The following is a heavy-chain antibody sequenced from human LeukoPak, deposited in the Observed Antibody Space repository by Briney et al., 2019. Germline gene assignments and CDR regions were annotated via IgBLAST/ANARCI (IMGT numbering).Heavy chain of an antibody. J-gene: IGHJ4*02. Sequence: ASVKVSCKVSGYTLTAFSMHWVRQAPGKGLEWMGGFDSENGETIYAQKFQGRVTMTEDTSIDTAYMELSSLRSEDTALYYCTSLLADLQGYYFDYWGQGTLVTVSS. CDR3: TSLLADLQGYYFDY. V-gene: IGHV1-24*01. CDR2: FDSENGET. D-gene: IGHD6-19*01. CDR1: GYTLTAFS.